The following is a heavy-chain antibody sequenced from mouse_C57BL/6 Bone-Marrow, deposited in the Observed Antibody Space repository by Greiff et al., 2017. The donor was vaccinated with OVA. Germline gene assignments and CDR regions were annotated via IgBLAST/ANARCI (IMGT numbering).Heavy chain of an antibody. Sequence: EVQGVESGGGLVQPGGSMKLSCAASGFTFSDAWMDWVRQSPGKGLEWVAEIRNKANNHATYYAESVKGRFTISRDDSKSSVYLQMNSLRAEDTGIYYCTRPSTMVSDWYFDVWGTGTTVTVSS. CDR1: GFTFSDAW. CDR3: TRPSTMVSDWYFDV. CDR2: IRNKANNHAT. D-gene: IGHD2-1*01. J-gene: IGHJ1*03. V-gene: IGHV6-6*01.